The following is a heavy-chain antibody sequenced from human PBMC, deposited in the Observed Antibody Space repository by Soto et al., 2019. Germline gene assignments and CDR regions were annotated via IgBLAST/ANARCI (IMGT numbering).Heavy chain of an antibody. D-gene: IGHD3-22*01. CDR2: INAGNGNT. CDR3: ARDIYDSSGYYQDGGYYFDY. V-gene: IGHV1-3*01. J-gene: IGHJ4*02. CDR1: GYTFTSYA. Sequence: ASVKVSCKASGYTFTSYAMHWVRQAPGQRLEWMGWINAGNGNTKYSQKFQGRVTITRDTSASTAYMELSSLRSEDTAVYYCARDIYDSSGYYQDGGYYFDYWGQGTLVTVSS.